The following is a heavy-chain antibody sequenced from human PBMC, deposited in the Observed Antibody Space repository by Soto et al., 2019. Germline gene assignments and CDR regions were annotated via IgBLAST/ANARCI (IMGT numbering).Heavy chain of an antibody. CDR3: AKEGWFGIHLPDY. V-gene: IGHV3-30*18. Sequence: QVQLMESGGGVVQPGRSLRLSCAASGFTFSNYGMHWVRQAPGKGLEWVALISYDGSNKDYADSVKGRFTISRDNSNNTLYLQMNSLRAEDTAVYSCAKEGWFGIHLPDYWGQGTLVTVSS. D-gene: IGHD3-10*01. J-gene: IGHJ4*02. CDR2: ISYDGSNK. CDR1: GFTFSNYG.